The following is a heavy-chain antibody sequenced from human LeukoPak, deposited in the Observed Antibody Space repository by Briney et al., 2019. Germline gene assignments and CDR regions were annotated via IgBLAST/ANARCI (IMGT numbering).Heavy chain of an antibody. V-gene: IGHV1-2*02. CDR1: GYTFTGYY. D-gene: IGHD4-23*01. CDR2: INPNSGGT. J-gene: IGHJ4*02. Sequence: APVKVSCKASGYTFTGYYMHWVRQAPGQGLEWMGWINPNSGGTNYAQKFQGRVTMTRDTSISTAYMELSRLRSDDTAVYYCARGRYGGNSGIDYWGQGTLVTVSS. CDR3: ARGRYGGNSGIDY.